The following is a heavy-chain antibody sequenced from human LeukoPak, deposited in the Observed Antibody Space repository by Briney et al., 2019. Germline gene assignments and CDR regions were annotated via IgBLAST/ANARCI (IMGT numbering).Heavy chain of an antibody. CDR2: INTNTGNP. Sequence: ASVKVSCKASGYTFTTYAMNWVRQAPGQGLEWMGWINTNTGNPTYAQGFTGRFVFSLDTSVSTAYLQWSSLKASDTAMYYCARYGELLPIYWGQGTLVTVSS. J-gene: IGHJ4*02. CDR3: ARYGELLPIY. D-gene: IGHD1-26*01. V-gene: IGHV7-4-1*02. CDR1: GYTFTTYA.